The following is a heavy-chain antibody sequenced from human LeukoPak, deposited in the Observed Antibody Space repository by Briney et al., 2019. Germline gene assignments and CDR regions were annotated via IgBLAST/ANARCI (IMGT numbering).Heavy chain of an antibody. J-gene: IGHJ6*03. D-gene: IGHD6-6*01. CDR2: ISYDGSNK. Sequence: GGSLRLSCAASGFTFSSYAMHWVRQAPGKGLEWVAVISYDGSNKYYADSVKGRFTISRDNSKNTLYLQMNSLRAEDTAVYYCARVGQLIYYYYYMDVWGKGTTVTVSS. CDR1: GFTFSSYA. CDR3: ARVGQLIYYYYYMDV. V-gene: IGHV3-30-3*01.